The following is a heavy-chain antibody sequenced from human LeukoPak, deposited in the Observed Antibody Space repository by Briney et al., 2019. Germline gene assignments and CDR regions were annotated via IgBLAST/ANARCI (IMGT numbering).Heavy chain of an antibody. CDR2: ISAYNGNT. V-gene: IGHV1-18*04. J-gene: IGHJ4*02. CDR1: GYTFTSYY. Sequence: GASVKVSCKASGYTFTSYYMHWVRQAPGQGLEWMGWISAYNGNTNYAQKLQGRVTMTTDTSTSTAYMELRSLRSDDAAVYYCARGHSGYDPQPPFDYWGQGTLVTVSS. CDR3: ARGHSGYDPQPPFDY. D-gene: IGHD5-12*01.